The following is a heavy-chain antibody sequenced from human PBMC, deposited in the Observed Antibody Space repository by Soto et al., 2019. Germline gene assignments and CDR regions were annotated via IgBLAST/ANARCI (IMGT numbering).Heavy chain of an antibody. V-gene: IGHV4-34*01. CDR3: ARVGYSSSWYRRGAFDI. J-gene: IGHJ3*02. CDR1: GGSFSGYY. D-gene: IGHD6-13*01. Sequence: QVQLQQWGAGLLKPSETLSLTCAVYGGSFSGYYWSWIRQPPRKGLEWIGEINHSGSTNYNPSLKIQVTISVDTSKNQSSLELTSVTGADTAVYYCARVGYSSSWYRRGAFDIWGQGTMVTGSS. CDR2: INHSGST.